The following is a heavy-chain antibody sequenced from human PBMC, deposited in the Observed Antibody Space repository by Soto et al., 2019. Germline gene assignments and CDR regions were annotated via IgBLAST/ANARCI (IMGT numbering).Heavy chain of an antibody. J-gene: IGHJ5*02. CDR3: ARGGPWEPGFRNWFDP. D-gene: IGHD1-26*01. CDR1: GGTFSSYA. V-gene: IGHV1-69*12. Sequence: QVQLVQSGAEVKKPGSSVKVSCKASGGTFSSYAISWVRQAPGQGLEWMGGIIPIFGTANYAQKFQGRVTMTADESTSTAYMELSSLRSEDTAVYYCARGGPWEPGFRNWFDPWGQGTLVTVSS. CDR2: IIPIFGTA.